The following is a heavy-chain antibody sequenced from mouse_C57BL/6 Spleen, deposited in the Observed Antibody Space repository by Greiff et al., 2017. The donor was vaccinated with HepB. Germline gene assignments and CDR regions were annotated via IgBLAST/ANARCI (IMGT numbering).Heavy chain of an antibody. Sequence: VQLMESGPGLVAPSQSLSITCTVSGFSLTSYGVHWVRQPPGKGLEWLVVIWSDGSTTYNSALKSRLSISKDNSKSQVFLKMNSLQTDDTAMYYCARHEGRDYYGSSDVGYFDVWGTGTTVTVSS. CDR1: GFSLTSYG. D-gene: IGHD1-1*01. CDR3: ARHEGRDYYGSSDVGYFDV. J-gene: IGHJ1*03. CDR2: IWSDGST. V-gene: IGHV2-6-1*01.